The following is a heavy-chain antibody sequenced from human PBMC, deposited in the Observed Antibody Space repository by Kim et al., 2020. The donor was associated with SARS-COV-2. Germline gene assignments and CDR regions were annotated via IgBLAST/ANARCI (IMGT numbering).Heavy chain of an antibody. CDR2: IIPIFGTA. CDR3: ARGVLFGVVINWFDP. D-gene: IGHD3-3*01. Sequence: SVKVSCKASGGTFSSYAISWVRQAPGQGLEWMGGIIPIFGTANYAQKFQGRVTITADESTSTAYMELSSLRSEDTAVYYCARGVLFGVVINWFDPWGQGTLVTVSS. CDR1: GGTFSSYA. V-gene: IGHV1-69*13. J-gene: IGHJ5*02.